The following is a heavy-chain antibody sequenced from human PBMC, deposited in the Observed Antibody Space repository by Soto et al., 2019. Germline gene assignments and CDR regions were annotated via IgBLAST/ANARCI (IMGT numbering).Heavy chain of an antibody. CDR2: ISYDGSNK. CDR3: ARDFPLNYDSSGYYPRAVYYGMDV. Sequence: PGGSLRLSCAASGFTFSSYAMHWVRQAPGKGLEWVAVISYDGSNKYYADSVKGRFTISRDNSKNTLYLQMNSLRAEDTAVYYCARDFPLNYDSSGYYPRAVYYGMDVWGQGTTVTVSS. J-gene: IGHJ6*02. D-gene: IGHD3-22*01. CDR1: GFTFSSYA. V-gene: IGHV3-30-3*01.